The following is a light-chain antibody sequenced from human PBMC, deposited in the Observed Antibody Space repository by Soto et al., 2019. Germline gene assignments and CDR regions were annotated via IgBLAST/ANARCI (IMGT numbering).Light chain of an antibody. Sequence: EIVLTQSPGILSLSPGERATLSCRASQSVSNDFLAWYQQKPGQAPRLLIYGASTRATDVPDRFSGSGSGADFTLSISILEPEDFAVYSCQQYGSSPPRTFGQGTKVDIK. CDR3: QQYGSSPPRT. CDR2: GAS. V-gene: IGKV3-20*01. CDR1: QSVSNDF. J-gene: IGKJ1*01.